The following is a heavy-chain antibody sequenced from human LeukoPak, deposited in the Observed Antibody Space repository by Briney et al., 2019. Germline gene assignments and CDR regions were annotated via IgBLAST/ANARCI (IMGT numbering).Heavy chain of an antibody. Sequence: GGSLRLSCAASGFTFSSYWMHWVRQVPGKGLVWVSSINGNGGSTYYADSVKGRFTISRDNSKNTLYLQMNTLRAEDTAVYYCAKGPVLRFDYWGQGTLVTVSS. CDR1: GFTFSSYW. J-gene: IGHJ4*02. V-gene: IGHV3-23*01. CDR2: INGNGGST. CDR3: AKGPVLRFDY. D-gene: IGHD3-3*01.